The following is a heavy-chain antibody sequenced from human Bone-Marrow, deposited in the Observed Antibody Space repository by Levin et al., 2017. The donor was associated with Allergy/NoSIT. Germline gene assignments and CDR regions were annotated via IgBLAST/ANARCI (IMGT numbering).Heavy chain of an antibody. CDR3: AKDQLARGSYSDY. V-gene: IGHV3-30*18. D-gene: IGHD1-26*01. CDR1: GFTFSSYG. J-gene: IGHJ4*02. Sequence: GESLKISCAASGFTFSSYGMHWVRQAPGKGLEWVAVISYDGSNKYYADSVKGRFTISRDNSKNTLYLQMNSLRAEDTAVYYCAKDQLARGSYSDYWGQGTLVTVSS. CDR2: ISYDGSNK.